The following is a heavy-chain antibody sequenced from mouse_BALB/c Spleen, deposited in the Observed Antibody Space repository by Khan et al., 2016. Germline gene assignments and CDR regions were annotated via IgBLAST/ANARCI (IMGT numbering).Heavy chain of an antibody. CDR1: GYSITSGYG. CDR3: ARTARIKY. CDR2: ISYSGST. J-gene: IGHJ2*01. Sequence: EVQLQVSGPGLVKPSQSLSLTCTVTGYSITSGYGCNWIRQFPGNKLEWMGYISYSGSTNYNPSLKSRISITRDTSNNQFILQLNSVTTEDTATYYCARTARIKYWGQGTTLTVSS. V-gene: IGHV3-2*02. D-gene: IGHD3-3*01.